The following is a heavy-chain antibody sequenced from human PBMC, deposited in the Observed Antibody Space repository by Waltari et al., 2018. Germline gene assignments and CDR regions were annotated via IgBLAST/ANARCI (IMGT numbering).Heavy chain of an antibody. CDR1: GGSISSHY. J-gene: IGHJ4*02. D-gene: IGHD3-10*01. CDR2: IYYSGST. CDR3: ARTRITMVQAFDY. Sequence: QVQLQESGPGLVKPSETLSLTCTVSGGSISSHYWSWIRQPPGKGLEWIGYIYYSGSTNYNPSRKGRVTISVDTSKNQFSLKRSSVTAADTAVYYCARTRITMVQAFDYWGQGTLVTVSS. V-gene: IGHV4-59*11.